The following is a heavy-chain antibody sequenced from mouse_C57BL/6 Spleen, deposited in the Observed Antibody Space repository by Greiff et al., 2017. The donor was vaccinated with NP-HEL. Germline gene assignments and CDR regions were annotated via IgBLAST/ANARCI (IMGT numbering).Heavy chain of an antibody. D-gene: IGHD1-1*01. J-gene: IGHJ3*01. CDR2: ISNGGGST. CDR3: ARGGGYYGSSYVGFAY. Sequence: EVHLVESGGGLVQPGGSLKLSCAASGFTFSDYYMYWVRQTPEKRLEWVAYISNGGGSTYYPDTVKGRFTISRDNAKNTLYLQMSRLKSEDTAMYYCARGGGYYGSSYVGFAYWGQGTLVTVSA. CDR1: GFTFSDYY. V-gene: IGHV5-12*01.